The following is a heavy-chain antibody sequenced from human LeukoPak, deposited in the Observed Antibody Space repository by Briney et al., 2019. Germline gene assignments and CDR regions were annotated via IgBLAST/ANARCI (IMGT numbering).Heavy chain of an antibody. CDR1: GLTFNKFG. J-gene: IGHJ4*02. D-gene: IGHD3-22*01. V-gene: IGHV3-30*18. CDR3: AKAGHAPDSRGFYYFCDH. CDR2: IQFDGNKK. Sequence: GGSLRLSCVVSGLTFNKFGMHWVRQSPGTGLEWVAVIQFDGNKKYYADSVSGRFNISRDNSKNTLYLDMNSLRPEDTAVYYCAKAGHAPDSRGFYYFCDHGGKGTLVTVSS.